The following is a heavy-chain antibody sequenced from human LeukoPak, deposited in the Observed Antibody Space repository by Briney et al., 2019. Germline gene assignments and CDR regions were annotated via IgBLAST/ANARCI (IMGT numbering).Heavy chain of an antibody. D-gene: IGHD5-12*01. V-gene: IGHV4-61*02. Sequence: PSQTLSLTCTVSGDSISSGSYYWSWIRQPAGKGLEWIWRIYTSGSTNYNPSLKSRVTISVDTSKNQFSLKLSSVTAADTAVYYCARVGSGYADPLDYWGQGTLVTVSS. CDR1: GDSISSGSYY. J-gene: IGHJ4*02. CDR3: ARVGSGYADPLDY. CDR2: IYTSGST.